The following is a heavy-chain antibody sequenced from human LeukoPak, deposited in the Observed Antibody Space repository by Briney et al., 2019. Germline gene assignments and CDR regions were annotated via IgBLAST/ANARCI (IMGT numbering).Heavy chain of an antibody. V-gene: IGHV4-34*01. CDR2: INHSGST. J-gene: IGHJ6*03. Sequence: SETLSLTCAVYGGSFTGYYWSWIRQPPGKGLEWIGEINHSGSTNYNPSLKSRVTISVDTSKNQFSLKLSSVTAADTAVYYCARARAGTLLYYYYYMDVWGKGTTVTVSS. CDR3: ARARAGTLLYYYYYMDV. D-gene: IGHD6-19*01. CDR1: GGSFTGYY.